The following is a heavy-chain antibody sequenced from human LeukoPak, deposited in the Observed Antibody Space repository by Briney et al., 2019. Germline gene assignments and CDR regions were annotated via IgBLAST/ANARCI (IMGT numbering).Heavy chain of an antibody. V-gene: IGHV3-48*03. CDR2: ISSSGSTI. CDR3: AKDQKNYYDNTGLDY. CDR1: GFTFSSYE. D-gene: IGHD3-22*01. J-gene: IGHJ4*02. Sequence: GGSLRLSCAASGFTFSSYEMNWVRQAPGKGLEWVSYISSSGSTIYYADSVKGRFTISRDNSKNTLYLQMNSLRAEDTALYYCAKDQKNYYDNTGLDYWGQGTLVTVSS.